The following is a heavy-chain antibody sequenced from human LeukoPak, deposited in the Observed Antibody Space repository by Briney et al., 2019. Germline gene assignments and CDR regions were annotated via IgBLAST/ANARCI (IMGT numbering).Heavy chain of an antibody. CDR1: GGSISSSSYY. D-gene: IGHD6-13*01. Sequence: SETLSLTCTVSGGSISSSSYYWGWIRQPPGKGLEWIGSNYYSGSTNYNPSLKSRVTILVDTSKNQFSLKLSSVTAADTAVYYCARAGIAAAGNRWFDPWAQGTLVPVSS. J-gene: IGHJ5*02. V-gene: IGHV4-39*07. CDR2: NYYSGST. CDR3: ARAGIAAAGNRWFDP.